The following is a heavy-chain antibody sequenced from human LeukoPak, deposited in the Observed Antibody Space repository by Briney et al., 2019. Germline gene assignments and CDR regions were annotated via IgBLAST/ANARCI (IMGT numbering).Heavy chain of an antibody. CDR2: IYPDDSDT. D-gene: IGHD2-8*01. V-gene: IGHV5-51*01. Sequence: GESLKISCXGSGYSFTSYWIGWVRQMAGKGLEWMRIIYPDDSDTKYSPSFQGQVTISADKSISTAYLQWSSLKATDTAMYYCARLAFCTNAVCFSNYYYSMDVWGRGTTVTVSS. CDR1: GYSFTSYW. J-gene: IGHJ6*03. CDR3: ARLAFCTNAVCFSNYYYSMDV.